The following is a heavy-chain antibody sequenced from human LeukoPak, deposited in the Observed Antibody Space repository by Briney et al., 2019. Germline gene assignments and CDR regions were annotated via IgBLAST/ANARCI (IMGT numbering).Heavy chain of an antibody. D-gene: IGHD5-18*01. CDR1: GLTYSSSW. Sequence: GGSLSLSCVASGLTYSSSWMTWARQAPGKGLEWVATIKDDGSDKYYVDSVKGRFSISRDNAKSSLYLQMNSLRLEDTAMYYCADLGYSDWGQGTLVTVSS. CDR3: ADLGYSD. J-gene: IGHJ4*02. CDR2: IKDDGSDK. V-gene: IGHV3-7*01.